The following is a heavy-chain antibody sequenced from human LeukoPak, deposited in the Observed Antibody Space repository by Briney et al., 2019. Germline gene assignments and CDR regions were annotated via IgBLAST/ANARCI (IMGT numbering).Heavy chain of an antibody. D-gene: IGHD2-21*01. J-gene: IGHJ3*02. CDR3: ARGFRRILDAFDI. V-gene: IGHV1-69*06. CDR1: GGTFSSYA. CDR2: IIPIFGTA. Sequence: SVKVSCKASGGTFSSYAISWVRQAPGQGLEWMGGIIPIFGTANYAQKFQGRVTITADTSTSTAYMELRSLRSDDTAVYYCARGFRRILDAFDIWGQGTMVTVSS.